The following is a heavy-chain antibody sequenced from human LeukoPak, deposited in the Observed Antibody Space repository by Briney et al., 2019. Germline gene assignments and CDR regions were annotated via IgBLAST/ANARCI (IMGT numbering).Heavy chain of an antibody. J-gene: IGHJ5*02. D-gene: IGHD6-13*01. CDR3: ASLAASGTSWFDP. CDR1: GGTFSNYA. V-gene: IGHV1-2*02. Sequence: ASVKVSCKASGGTFSNYAFSWVRQAPGQGLEWMGWINPDSGGTNYAQKFQGRVTMTRDTSISTAYMELSRLRSDDTAVYYCASLAASGTSWFDPWGQGTRVTVSS. CDR2: INPDSGGT.